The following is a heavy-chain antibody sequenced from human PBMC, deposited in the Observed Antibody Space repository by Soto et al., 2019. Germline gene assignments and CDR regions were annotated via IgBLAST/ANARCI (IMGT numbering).Heavy chain of an antibody. Sequence: GGSLRLSCAASGFTFSSYWMSWVRQAPGKGLEWVADIKQDGSEKYYVDSVKGRFTISRDNSKNTLYLQMNSLRAEDTAVYYCAREQYYYDSSGSGAYWGQGTMVTVSS. V-gene: IGHV3-7*01. J-gene: IGHJ3*01. CDR1: GFTFSSYW. CDR2: IKQDGSEK. D-gene: IGHD3-22*01. CDR3: AREQYYYDSSGSGAY.